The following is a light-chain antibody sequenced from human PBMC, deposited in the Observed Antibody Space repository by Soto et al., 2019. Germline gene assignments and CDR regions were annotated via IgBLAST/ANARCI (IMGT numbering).Light chain of an antibody. CDR3: QESYSTPMYT. Sequence: DIQMTQSPSSLSASVGDRVTITCQASQDITNYLNWYQQKPGKAPRLLIYTASSLQSGVPSRFSGSGSGTDFTLTINDLQPEDFATYYCQESYSTPMYTFGQGTEVDIK. CDR1: QDITNY. J-gene: IGKJ2*01. CDR2: TAS. V-gene: IGKV1-39*01.